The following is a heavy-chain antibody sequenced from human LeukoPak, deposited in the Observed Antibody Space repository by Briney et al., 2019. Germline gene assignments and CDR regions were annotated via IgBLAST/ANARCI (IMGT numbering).Heavy chain of an antibody. CDR3: AKTPFYYYDSSGYYLGY. V-gene: IGHV3-23*01. CDR2: ISGSGGST. J-gene: IGHJ4*02. Sequence: GGSLRLSCAASGFTFSSYATSWVRQAPGKGLEWVSAISGSGGSTYYADSVKGRFTISRDNSKNTLYLQMNSLRAEDTAVYYCAKTPFYYYDSSGYYLGYWGQGTLVTVSS. D-gene: IGHD3-22*01. CDR1: GFTFSSYA.